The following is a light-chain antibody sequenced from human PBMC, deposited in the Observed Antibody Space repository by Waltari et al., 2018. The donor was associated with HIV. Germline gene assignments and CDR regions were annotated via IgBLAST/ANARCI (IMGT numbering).Light chain of an antibody. CDR2: GKN. CDR3: SSRDSSGDQRV. CDR1: SLRRHY. J-gene: IGLJ1*01. Sequence: ELTQAPDVSVALGQTVKITCQGDSLRRHYASWYRQKPGQAPVVVIYGKNSRPSGIPCRFAASGSGNTAYLTISATKAEDEGTYCCSSRDSSGDQRVFGPGTGVAV. V-gene: IGLV3-19*01.